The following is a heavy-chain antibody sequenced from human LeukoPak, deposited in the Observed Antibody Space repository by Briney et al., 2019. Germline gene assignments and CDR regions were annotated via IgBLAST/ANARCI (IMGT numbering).Heavy chain of an antibody. CDR3: ASLTIFKYHLFDP. V-gene: IGHV3-7*01. D-gene: IGHD3-3*01. CDR2: IKQDGSEK. J-gene: IGHJ5*02. CDR1: GFTFSSYW. Sequence: QPGGSLRLSCAASGFTFSSYWMHWVRQAPGKGLEWVANIKQDGSEKYYVGSVEGRFTISRDNAKNSLYLQMHTLRAEDTAVYYCASLTIFKYHLFDPWGQGTLVTVSS.